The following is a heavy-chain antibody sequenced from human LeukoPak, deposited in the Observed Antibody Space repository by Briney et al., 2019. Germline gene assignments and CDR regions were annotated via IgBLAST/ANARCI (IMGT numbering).Heavy chain of an antibody. D-gene: IGHD2-15*01. CDR2: IYYSGST. CDR3: ARHISGGATLD. J-gene: IGHJ4*02. V-gene: IGHV4-59*08. Sequence: SETLSLTCTVSGGSISKYYCSWIRKPPEKGLEWIAYIYYSGSTYYNPSLKSRVTMSVDTSKNQFSLSLCPVTAADTAVYYCARHISGGATLDWGQGTLVTVSS. CDR1: GGSISKYY.